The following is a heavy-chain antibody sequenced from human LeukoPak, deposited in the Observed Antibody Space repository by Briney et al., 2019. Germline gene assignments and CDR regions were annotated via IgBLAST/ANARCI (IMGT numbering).Heavy chain of an antibody. CDR3: AKDIGTMVRGVID. CDR2: ISWDGGST. Sequence: GGSLRLSCAASGFTFSSYTMHWVRQAPGKGLEWVSLISWDGGSTYYADSAKGRFTISRDNSKNSLYLQMNSLRTEDTALYYCAKDIGTMVRGVIDWGQGTMVTVSS. CDR1: GFTFSSYT. V-gene: IGHV3-43*01. J-gene: IGHJ3*01. D-gene: IGHD3-10*01.